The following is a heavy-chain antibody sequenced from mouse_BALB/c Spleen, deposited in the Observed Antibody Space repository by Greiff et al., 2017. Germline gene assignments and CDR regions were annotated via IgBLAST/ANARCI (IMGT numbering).Heavy chain of an antibody. V-gene: IGHV2-9*02. Sequence: VKLMESGPGLVAPSQSLSITCTVSGFSLTSYGVHWVRQPPGKGLEWLGVIWAGGSTNYNSALMSRLSISKDNSKSQVFLKMNSLQTDDTAMYYCAREIYGYECGYYAMDYWGQGTSVTVSS. J-gene: IGHJ4*01. D-gene: IGHD1-2*01. CDR2: IWAGGST. CDR3: AREIYGYECGYYAMDY. CDR1: GFSLTSYG.